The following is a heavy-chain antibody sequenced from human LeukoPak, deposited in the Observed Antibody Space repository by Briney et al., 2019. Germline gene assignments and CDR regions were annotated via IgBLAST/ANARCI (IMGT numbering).Heavy chain of an antibody. V-gene: IGHV4-39*07. CDR1: GGSISSSSYY. D-gene: IGHD3-22*01. J-gene: IGHJ4*02. CDR3: ARDRYYYDSSGYSLFDY. CDR2: IYYSGST. Sequence: PSETLSLTCTVSGGSISSSSYYWGWIRQPPGKGLEWIGSIYYSGSTYYNPSLKSRVTISVDTSKNQFSLKLSSVTAADMAVYFCARDRYYYDSSGYSLFDYWGQGTLVTVSS.